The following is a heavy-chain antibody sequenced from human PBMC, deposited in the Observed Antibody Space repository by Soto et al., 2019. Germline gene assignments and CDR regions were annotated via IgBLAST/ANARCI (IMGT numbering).Heavy chain of an antibody. D-gene: IGHD6-19*01. CDR3: ARDSIAVAGNDY. CDR2: IYYSGST. Sequence: PSETLSLTCTVSGGSISSGGYYWSWIRQHPGKGLEWIGYIYYSGSTYYNPSLKSRVTISVDTSKNQFSLKLSSVTAADTAVYYCARDSIAVAGNDYWGRGTLVTVS. CDR1: GGSISSGGYY. J-gene: IGHJ4*02. V-gene: IGHV4-31*03.